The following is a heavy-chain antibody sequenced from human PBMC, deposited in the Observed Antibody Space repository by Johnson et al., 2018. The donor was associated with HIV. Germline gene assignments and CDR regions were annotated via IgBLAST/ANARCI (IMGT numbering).Heavy chain of an antibody. CDR3: AKDLYYYDSSGSVGAFDI. D-gene: IGHD3-22*01. CDR1: GFTFSDYY. CDR2: ISGSTIMI. Sequence: QVQLVESGGGLVKPGGSLRLSCTASGFTFSDYYMSWIRQAPGKGLEWVSYISGSTIMINYANSVKGRFTISRDNARKSLYLQMSSLRAEDTAVYYCAKDLYYYDSSGSVGAFDIWGQGTMVTVSS. J-gene: IGHJ3*02. V-gene: IGHV3-11*04.